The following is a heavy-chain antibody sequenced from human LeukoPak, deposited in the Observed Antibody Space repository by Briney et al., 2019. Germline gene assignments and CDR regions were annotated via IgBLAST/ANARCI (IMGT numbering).Heavy chain of an antibody. CDR3: AREVVVTAVYYMEV. J-gene: IGHJ6*03. CDR1: GGSISSYY. CDR2: IYYSGST. V-gene: IGHV4-59*01. Sequence: PSETLSLTCTVSGGSISSYYWSWIRQPPGKGLECIGYIYYSGSTNYNPSLKSRVTISVDTSKNQFSLKLSSVTAADTAVYYCAREVVVTAVYYMEVWGKGTTVTVSS. D-gene: IGHD2-21*02.